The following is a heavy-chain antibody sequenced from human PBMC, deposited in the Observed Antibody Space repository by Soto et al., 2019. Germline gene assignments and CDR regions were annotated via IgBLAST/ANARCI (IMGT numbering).Heavy chain of an antibody. CDR3: ARDYDSSGYPRYYFDY. V-gene: IGHV3-11*04. D-gene: IGHD3-22*01. CDR2: ISSSGSTI. Sequence: PGGSLRLSCAASGFTFSDYYMSWIRQAPGKGLKWVSYISSSGSTIYYADSVKGRFTISRDNSKNTLYLQMNSLRAEDTAVYYCARDYDSSGYPRYYFDYWGQGTLVTVSS. CDR1: GFTFSDYY. J-gene: IGHJ4*02.